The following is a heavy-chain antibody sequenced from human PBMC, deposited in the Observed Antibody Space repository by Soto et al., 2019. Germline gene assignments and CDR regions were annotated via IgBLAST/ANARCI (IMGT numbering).Heavy chain of an antibody. Sequence: QVQLVESGGGVVQPGRSLRLSCATSEFSFSSYAMHWVRQATGKGLEWVAVISYDGSSQYYADSVKDRFTLSRDNSKKTLYLQMNSLRADDTAVYYCARDLRGRGRVGPFDYWGQGTLVTVSS. CDR2: ISYDGSSQ. V-gene: IGHV3-30-3*01. CDR1: EFSFSSYA. D-gene: IGHD3-16*01. CDR3: ARDLRGRGRVGPFDY. J-gene: IGHJ4*02.